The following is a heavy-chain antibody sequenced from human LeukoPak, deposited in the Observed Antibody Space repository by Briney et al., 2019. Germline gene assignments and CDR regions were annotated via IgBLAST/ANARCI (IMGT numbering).Heavy chain of an antibody. Sequence: PSETLSLTCTVSGDSMTNYYWSWIRQPPGMGLEWIGYISYSGSTNYNPSLKSRVTISIDTSKNQFSLKLSSVTAADTAVYYCASAPHVNYIDFWGRGALVTVST. CDR2: ISYSGST. D-gene: IGHD2/OR15-2a*01. CDR1: GDSMTNYY. V-gene: IGHV4-59*08. CDR3: ASAPHVNYIDF. J-gene: IGHJ4*02.